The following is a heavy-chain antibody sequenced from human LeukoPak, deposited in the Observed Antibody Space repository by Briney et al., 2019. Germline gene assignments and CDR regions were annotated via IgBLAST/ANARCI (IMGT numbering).Heavy chain of an antibody. CDR2: ISGSGVRT. D-gene: IGHD4-17*01. J-gene: IGHJ4*02. CDR1: GFTFSNYA. Sequence: PGGSLRLSCAASGFTFSNYAMSWVRQAPGKGLEWVSLISGSGVRTYYAASVKGRFTISRDNSKNTLYLQMNSLRAEDTAVYYCAKPRGATVTSYYSDYWGQGTLVTVSS. CDR3: AKPRGATVTSYYSDY. V-gene: IGHV3-23*01.